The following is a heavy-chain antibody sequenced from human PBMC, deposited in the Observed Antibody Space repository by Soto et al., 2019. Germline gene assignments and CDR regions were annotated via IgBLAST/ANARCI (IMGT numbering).Heavy chain of an antibody. CDR3: ARRDRSGFSYWLDT. Sequence: SETLSLTCTVSGGSISSGDYYWSWIRQHPGKGLEWIWTIYFSGTTYYNPSLKSRVTISVDTSKNQFSLKLSSVTAADTAVYYCARRDRSGFSYWLDTWGQGTQVTVSS. CDR2: IYFSGTT. CDR1: GGSISSGDYY. J-gene: IGHJ5*02. D-gene: IGHD3-22*01. V-gene: IGHV4-31*03.